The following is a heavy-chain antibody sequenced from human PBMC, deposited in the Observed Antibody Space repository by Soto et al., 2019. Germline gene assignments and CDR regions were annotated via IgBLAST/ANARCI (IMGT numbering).Heavy chain of an antibody. CDR3: AKATCTTSNCYVPDY. V-gene: IGHV3-23*01. CDR2: ISGSGGSP. J-gene: IGHJ4*02. D-gene: IGHD2-8*01. CDR1: GFSFSTYT. Sequence: GSLRLSCAASGFSFSTYTMSWVRRAPGKGLEWVSAISGSGGSPSYADSVQGRFTISRDNPKKTLYLQMNSLRAEDTAVYYCAKATCTTSNCYVPDYWGQGTLVTVSS.